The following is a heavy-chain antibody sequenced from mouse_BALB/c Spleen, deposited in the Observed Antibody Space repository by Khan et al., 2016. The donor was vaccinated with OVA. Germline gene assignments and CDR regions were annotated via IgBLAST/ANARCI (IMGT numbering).Heavy chain of an antibody. D-gene: IGHD2-1*01. CDR1: GYTFTNYW. CDR2: IFPGTGTT. CDR3: ARGYFGNYEFAY. J-gene: IGHJ3*01. V-gene: IGHV1S132*01. Sequence: QVQLQQSGAELVKPGASVKLSCKTSGYTFTNYWIQWVKQRPGQGLGWIGEIFPGTGTTYYNENFKAKATLTIATSSSTAYMHLSSLTSEDSAVYFCARGYFGNYEFAYWGQGTLVTGSA.